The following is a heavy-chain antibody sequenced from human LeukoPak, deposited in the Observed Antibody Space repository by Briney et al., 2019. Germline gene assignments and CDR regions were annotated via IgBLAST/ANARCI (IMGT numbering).Heavy chain of an antibody. J-gene: IGHJ4*02. V-gene: IGHV1-46*01. CDR3: ARAPRGRLVVPAAPFDY. D-gene: IGHD2-2*01. CDR2: INPSGGST. CDR1: GYTFTSYY. Sequence: ASVKVSCKASGYTFTSYYMHWVRQAPGQGLEWMGIINPSGGSTSYAQKFQGRVTMTRDTSTSTVYMELSSLRPEDTAVYYCARAPRGRLVVPAAPFDYWGQGTLVTVSS.